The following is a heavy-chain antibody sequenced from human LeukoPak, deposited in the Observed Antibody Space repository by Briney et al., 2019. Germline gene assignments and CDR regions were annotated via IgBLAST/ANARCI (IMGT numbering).Heavy chain of an antibody. CDR3: ARLAPIVGATPYFDY. CDR2: IYYSGST. Sequence: PSETLSLTCTVSGGSISSYYWSWIRQPPGKGLERIGYIYYSGSTNYDPSLKSRVTISVDTSKNQFSLKLSSVTAADTAVYYCARLAPIVGATPYFDYWGQGTLVTVSS. J-gene: IGHJ4*02. D-gene: IGHD1-26*01. V-gene: IGHV4-59*08. CDR1: GGSISSYY.